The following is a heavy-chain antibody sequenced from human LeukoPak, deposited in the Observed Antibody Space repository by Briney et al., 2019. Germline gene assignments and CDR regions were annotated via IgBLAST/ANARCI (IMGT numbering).Heavy chain of an antibody. CDR1: GYTLTELS. J-gene: IGHJ3*02. Sequence: VASVKVSCKVSGYTLTELSMHWVRQAPGKGLEWMGGFDPEDGETIYAQKFQGRVTMTEDTSTDTAYMELSSLRSEDTAVYYCATWGNVPAANAFDIWGQGTMVTVSS. D-gene: IGHD2-2*01. CDR2: FDPEDGET. CDR3: ATWGNVPAANAFDI. V-gene: IGHV1-24*01.